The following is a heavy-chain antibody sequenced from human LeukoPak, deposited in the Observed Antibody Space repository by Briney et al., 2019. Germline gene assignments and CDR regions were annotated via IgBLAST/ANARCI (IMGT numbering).Heavy chain of an antibody. CDR3: ARGIVVVPAAILEGDAFDI. D-gene: IGHD2-2*02. CDR1: GCTFTSYG. CDR2: ISAYNGNT. V-gene: IGHV1-18*01. Sequence: ASVKVSCKASGCTFTSYGISWVRQAPGQGLEWMGWISAYNGNTNYAQKLQGRVTMTTDTSTSTAYMELRSLRSDDTAVYYCARGIVVVPAAILEGDAFDIWGQGTMVTVSS. J-gene: IGHJ3*02.